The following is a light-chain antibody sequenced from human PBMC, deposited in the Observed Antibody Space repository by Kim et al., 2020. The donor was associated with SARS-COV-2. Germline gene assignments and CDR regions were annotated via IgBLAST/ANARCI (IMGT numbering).Light chain of an antibody. CDR3: QQYYSYSRT. Sequence: ASVGDRVTITCRASQSISSWLAWYQQKPGKAPKLLIYKASSLESGVPSSFSGSGSGTEFTLTISSLQPDDFATYYCQQYYSYSRTFGQGTKVDIK. CDR1: QSISSW. J-gene: IGKJ1*01. V-gene: IGKV1-5*03. CDR2: KAS.